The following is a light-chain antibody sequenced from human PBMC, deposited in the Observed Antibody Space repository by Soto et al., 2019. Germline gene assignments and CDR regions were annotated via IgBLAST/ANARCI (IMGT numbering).Light chain of an antibody. Sequence: DIVMTQSPLSLPVTPGEPASICCRSSQSLLHSNGYNYLDWYLQKPGQSPQLRTYLGSNRASGVPDRFSGSGSGTDCTLKISRVEAEDVGVYYCMQALQTPLTFGGGTKVEIK. J-gene: IGKJ4*01. CDR1: QSLLHSNGYNY. V-gene: IGKV2-28*01. CDR3: MQALQTPLT. CDR2: LGS.